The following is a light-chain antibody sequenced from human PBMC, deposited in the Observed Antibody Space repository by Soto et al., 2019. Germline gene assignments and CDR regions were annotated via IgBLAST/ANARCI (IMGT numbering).Light chain of an antibody. CDR2: EVS. V-gene: IGLV2-14*01. J-gene: IGLJ1*01. CDR3: GSYTGSIYV. Sequence: QSALTQPASVSGSPGQSITISCTGTSRDVGGYKFVSWYQQHPGKAPKLMIYEVSNRPSGVSSRFSDSKSGNTASLTISGLQAEDEADYYCGSYTGSIYVFGTGTKLTVL. CDR1: SRDVGGYKF.